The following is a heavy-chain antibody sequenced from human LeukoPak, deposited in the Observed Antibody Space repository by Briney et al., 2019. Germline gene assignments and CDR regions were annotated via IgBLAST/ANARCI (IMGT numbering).Heavy chain of an antibody. CDR1: GGSFSGYY. V-gene: IGHV4-34*01. Sequence: SETLSLTXAVYGGSFSGYYWSWIRQPPGKGLEWIGEINHSGSTNYNPSLKSRVTISVDTSKNQFSLKLSSVTAADTAVYYCARGFYYDRWAFDYWGQGTLVTVSP. CDR3: ARGFYYDRWAFDY. J-gene: IGHJ4*02. D-gene: IGHD3-10*02. CDR2: INHSGST.